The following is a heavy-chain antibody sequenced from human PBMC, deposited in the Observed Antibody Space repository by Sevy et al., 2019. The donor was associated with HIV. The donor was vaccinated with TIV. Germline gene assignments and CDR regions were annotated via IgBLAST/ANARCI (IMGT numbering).Heavy chain of an antibody. CDR3: ARDLPPSATTVAHFDY. V-gene: IGHV3-48*03. J-gene: IGHJ4*02. CDR1: GFTFSSYE. CDR2: ISNSGSTI. Sequence: GESLKISCAASGFTFSSYEMNWVRQAPGKGLEWVSYISNSGSTIYYSDSVKGRFTISRDNAKNSLYLQMNSLRVEDTAVYYCARDLPPSATTVAHFDYWGRGTLVTVS. D-gene: IGHD4-17*01.